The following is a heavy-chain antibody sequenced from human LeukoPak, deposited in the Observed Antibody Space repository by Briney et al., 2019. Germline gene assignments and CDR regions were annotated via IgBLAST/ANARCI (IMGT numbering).Heavy chain of an antibody. CDR1: GFTFSSYG. Sequence: PGGSLRLSCAASGFTFSSYGMSWVRQAPGKGLEWVSAISGSGGSTYYADSVKGRFTISRDNSKNTLYLQMNSLRVEDTAVYFCARDSTGWQADSFDIWGQGTMVTVSS. V-gene: IGHV3-23*01. CDR3: ARDSTGWQADSFDI. CDR2: ISGSGGST. D-gene: IGHD2-8*02. J-gene: IGHJ3*02.